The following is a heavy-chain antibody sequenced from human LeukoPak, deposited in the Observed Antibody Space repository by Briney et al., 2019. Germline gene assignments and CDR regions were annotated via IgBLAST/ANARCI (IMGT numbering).Heavy chain of an antibody. CDR3: ARGRRSIAAAGHSYYFDY. J-gene: IGHJ4*02. CDR1: GGTFSSYA. D-gene: IGHD6-13*01. V-gene: IGHV1-69*13. Sequence: SVKVSCKASGGTFSSYAISWVRQAPGQGLEWMGGIIPIFGTANYAQKFQGRVTITADESTSTAYMELSSLRSEDTAVYYCARGRRSIAAAGHSYYFDYWGQGTLVTVSS. CDR2: IIPIFGTA.